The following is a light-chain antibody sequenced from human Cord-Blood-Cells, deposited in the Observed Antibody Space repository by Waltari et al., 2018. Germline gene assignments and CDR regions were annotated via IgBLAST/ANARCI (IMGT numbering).Light chain of an antibody. J-gene: IGKJ1*01. V-gene: IGKV1-5*03. CDR3: QQYNSYST. CDR2: KAS. CDR1: QSISSW. Sequence: DIQMTQSPSTLSASVGDRVTITCRASQSISSWLAWYQQKPGKAPKLLIYKASSSESGVPSRVRGSGSGTEFTLTISSLQPDDFATYYCQQYNSYSTFGQGTKVEIK.